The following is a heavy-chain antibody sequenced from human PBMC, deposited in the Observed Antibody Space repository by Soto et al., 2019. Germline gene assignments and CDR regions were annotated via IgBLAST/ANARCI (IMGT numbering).Heavy chain of an antibody. CDR2: IIPIFGTA. Sequence: QVQLVQSGAEVKKPGSSVKVSCKASGGTFSSYAISWVRQAPGQGLEWMGGIIPIFGTANYAQKFQGRVTITADESTSTAYMELSSLRSEDTAVYYCARGDVEDIVLVPAAMPDHYYYYGMDVWGQGTTVTVSS. J-gene: IGHJ6*02. CDR3: ARGDVEDIVLVPAAMPDHYYYYGMDV. V-gene: IGHV1-69*12. D-gene: IGHD2-2*01. CDR1: GGTFSSYA.